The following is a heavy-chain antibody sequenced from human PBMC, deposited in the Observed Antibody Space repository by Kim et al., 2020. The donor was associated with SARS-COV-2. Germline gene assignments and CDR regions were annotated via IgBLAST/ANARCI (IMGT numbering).Heavy chain of an antibody. CDR2: INPNSGGT. CDR3: AGPARFGDEVPYYYYYYGMDV. Sequence: ASVKVSCKASGYTFTGYYMHWVRQAPGQGLEWMGRINPNSGGTNYAQKFQGRVTMTRDTSISTAYMELSRLRSDDTAVYYCAGPARFGDEVPYYYYYYGMDVWGQGTTVTVSS. V-gene: IGHV1-2*06. CDR1: GYTFTGYY. J-gene: IGHJ6*02. D-gene: IGHD3-10*01.